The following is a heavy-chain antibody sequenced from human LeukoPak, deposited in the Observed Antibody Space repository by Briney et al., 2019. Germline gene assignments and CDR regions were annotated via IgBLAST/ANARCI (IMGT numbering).Heavy chain of an antibody. CDR2: ISSYNGNT. J-gene: IGHJ4*02. CDR1: GYTFTSYD. V-gene: IGHV1-18*01. D-gene: IGHD2-21*01. Sequence: ASVKVSCKASGYTFTSYDISWVRQAPGQGLEWMGWISSYNGNTSYAQKLQRRVTMTPDTSTSPAYMELRSLRSDDTAVYYCARGLLIEAGLPTHYWGQGTLVTVSS. CDR3: ARGLLIEAGLPTHY.